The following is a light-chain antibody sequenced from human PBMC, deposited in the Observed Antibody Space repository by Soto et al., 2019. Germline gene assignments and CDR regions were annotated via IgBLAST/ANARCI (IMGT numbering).Light chain of an antibody. J-gene: IGKJ2*01. CDR2: GAS. V-gene: IGKV3-20*01. CDR1: QSVSSSY. CDR3: QQYGSSPGYT. Sequence: EIVLTQSPGTLSLSPGERATLSCRASQSVSSSYLAWYQQKPGQAPRLLIYGASSRATGIPARCSGSGSGTYFALTISRMEPEDFAVYYCQQYGSSPGYTFGQGTKLEIK.